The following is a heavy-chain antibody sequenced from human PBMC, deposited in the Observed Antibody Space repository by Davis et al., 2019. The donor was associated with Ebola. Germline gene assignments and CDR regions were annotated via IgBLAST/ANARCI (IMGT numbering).Heavy chain of an antibody. CDR2: ISYDGSNK. J-gene: IGHJ4*02. D-gene: IGHD1-26*01. V-gene: IGHV3-30*03. CDR1: GFTFSSYG. Sequence: GESLKISCAASGFTFSSYGMHWVRQAPGKGLEWVAVISYDGSNKYYADSVKGRFTISRDNAKNSLYLQMNSLRDEDTAIYYCARTIKVGAQGLDYWGQGTLVTVSS. CDR3: ARTIKVGAQGLDY.